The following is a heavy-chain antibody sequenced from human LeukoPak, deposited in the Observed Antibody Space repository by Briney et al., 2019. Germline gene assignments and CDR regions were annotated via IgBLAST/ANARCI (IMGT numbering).Heavy chain of an antibody. J-gene: IGHJ4*02. CDR1: GGTFSSYA. CDR2: IIPIFGTA. D-gene: IGHD3-22*01. Sequence: SVKVSCKASGGTFSSYAISWVRQAPGQGLEWMGGIIPIFGTANYAQKFQGRVTITTDESTSTAYMELSSLRSEDTAVYYCAKDRGPLTYYYDSSGSEFDYWGQGTLVTVSS. CDR3: AKDRGPLTYYYDSSGSEFDY. V-gene: IGHV1-69*05.